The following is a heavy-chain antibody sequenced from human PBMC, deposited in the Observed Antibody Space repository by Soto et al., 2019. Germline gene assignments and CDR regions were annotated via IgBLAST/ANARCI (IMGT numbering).Heavy chain of an antibody. CDR3: ARGQDCGGDCYSDY. CDR2: ISSSISYI. Sequence: PGGSLRLSCAASGFTFSSYSMNWVRQAPGKGLEWVSSISSSISYIYYADSVKGRFTISRDNAKNSLYLQMNSLRAEDTAVYYCARGQDCGGDCYSDYWGQGTLVTVSS. J-gene: IGHJ4*02. V-gene: IGHV3-21*01. CDR1: GFTFSSYS. D-gene: IGHD2-21*02.